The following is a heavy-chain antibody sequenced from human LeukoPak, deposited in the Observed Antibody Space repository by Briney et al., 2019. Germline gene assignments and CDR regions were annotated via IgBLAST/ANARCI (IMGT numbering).Heavy chain of an antibody. J-gene: IGHJ4*02. CDR2: FDPEDGET. CDR1: GYTRTELS. Sequence: ASVKVSCKVSGYTRTELSMHWVQQAPGKGLEWMGGFDPEDGETIYAQKFQGRVTMTEDTSTDTAYMELSSLRSEDTAVYYCATRRISSWAPFDYWGQGTLVTVSS. CDR3: ATRRISSWAPFDY. D-gene: IGHD6-13*01. V-gene: IGHV1-24*01.